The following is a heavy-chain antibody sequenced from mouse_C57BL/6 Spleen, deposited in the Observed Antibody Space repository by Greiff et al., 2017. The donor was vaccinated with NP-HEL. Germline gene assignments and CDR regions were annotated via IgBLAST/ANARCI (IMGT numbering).Heavy chain of an antibody. CDR1: GFTFSSYA. Sequence: VQLVESGGGLVKPGGSLKLSCAASGFTFSSYAMSWVRQTPEKRLEWVATISDGGSYTYYPDNVKGRFTISRDNAKNNLYLQMSHLKSEDTAMYYCAREDFYYFDYWGQGTTLTVSS. V-gene: IGHV5-4*01. CDR2: ISDGGSYT. J-gene: IGHJ2*01. CDR3: AREDFYYFDY.